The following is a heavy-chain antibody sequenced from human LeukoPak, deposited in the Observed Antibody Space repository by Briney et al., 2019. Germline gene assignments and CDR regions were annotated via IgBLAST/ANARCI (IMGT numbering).Heavy chain of an antibody. J-gene: IGHJ4*01. CDR3: ASTRRCSSSWDLGFFDS. D-gene: IGHD6-13*01. CDR2: ISGSGDTT. CDR1: GFTFSSWA. Sequence: GGSLRLSCEASGFTFSSWAMSWVRQAPGKGLEWVSTISGSGDTTYYADSVKGRLTISRDNSKTTLYLEMNSLRVEDTALYYCASTRRCSSSWDLGFFDSWGQGTLVTVSS. V-gene: IGHV3-23*01.